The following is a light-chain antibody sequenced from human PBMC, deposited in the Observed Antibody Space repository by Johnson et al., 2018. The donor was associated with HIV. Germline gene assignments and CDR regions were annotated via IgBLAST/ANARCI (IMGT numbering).Light chain of an antibody. V-gene: IGLV1-51*02. CDR1: SSNIGNNY. CDR3: GTGDNRLSVFV. J-gene: IGLJ1*01. Sequence: QLVLTQPPSVSAAPGQKVTISCSGSSSNIGNNYVSWYQQIPGTAPKLLIYENNKRPSGIPDRFSGSKSGTSATLGITGLQTGDEADYSGGTGDNRLSVFVFGTGTKVTVL. CDR2: ENN.